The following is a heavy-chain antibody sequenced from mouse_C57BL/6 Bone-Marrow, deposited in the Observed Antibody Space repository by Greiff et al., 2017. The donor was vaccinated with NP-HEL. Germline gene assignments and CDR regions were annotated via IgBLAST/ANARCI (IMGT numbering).Heavy chain of an antibody. CDR2: IDPSDSYT. Sequence: QVQLQQPGAELVMPGASVKLSCKASGYTFTSYWMHWVKQRPGQGLEWIGEIDPSDSYTNYNQKFKGKSTLTVDKASSTAYMQLSSLTSEDSAVYYCASYYYVSSRYFDVWGTGTTVTVSS. CDR1: GYTFTSYW. CDR3: ASYYYVSSRYFDV. D-gene: IGHD1-1*01. V-gene: IGHV1-69*01. J-gene: IGHJ1*03.